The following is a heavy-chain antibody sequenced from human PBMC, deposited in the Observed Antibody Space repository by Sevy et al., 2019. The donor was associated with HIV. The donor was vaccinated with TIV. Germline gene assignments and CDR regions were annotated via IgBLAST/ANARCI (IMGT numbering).Heavy chain of an antibody. CDR3: AREGNYYDSSGYFVYFDY. Sequence: GGSLRLSCAASGFTFSSYWMSWVRQAPGKGLEWVANIKQDGSEKYYVDFVKGRFTISRENAKNSLYLQMNSLRAEDTAVYYCAREGNYYDSSGYFVYFDYWGQGTLVTVSS. CDR1: GFTFSSYW. D-gene: IGHD3-22*01. J-gene: IGHJ4*02. CDR2: IKQDGSEK. V-gene: IGHV3-7*03.